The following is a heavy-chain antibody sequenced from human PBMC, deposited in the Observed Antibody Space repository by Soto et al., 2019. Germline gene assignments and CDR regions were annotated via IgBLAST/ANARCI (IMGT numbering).Heavy chain of an antibody. D-gene: IGHD3-22*01. J-gene: IGHJ5*02. CDR1: GGTFSSYA. CDR2: IIPIFGTA. V-gene: IGHV1-69*06. CDR3: ASAGYYDSSGYFNWFDP. Sequence: SVKVSCKASGGTFSSYAISWVRQAPGQGLEWMGGIIPIFGTANYAQKFQGRVTITADKSTSTAYMELSSLRSEDTAVYYCASAGYYDSSGYFNWFDPWGQGTLVTVSS.